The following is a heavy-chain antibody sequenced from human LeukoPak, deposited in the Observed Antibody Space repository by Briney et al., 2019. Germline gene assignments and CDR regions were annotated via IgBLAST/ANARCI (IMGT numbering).Heavy chain of an antibody. Sequence: SETLSLTCTVSGGSISSYYWSWIRQPAGKGLEWIGRIYTSGSTYYNPSLKSRVTISVDTSKNQFSLKLSSVTAADTAVYYCARGDYYDSRLDYWGQGTLVTVSS. CDR2: IYTSGST. CDR3: ARGDYYDSRLDY. CDR1: GGSISSYY. J-gene: IGHJ4*02. V-gene: IGHV4-4*07. D-gene: IGHD3-22*01.